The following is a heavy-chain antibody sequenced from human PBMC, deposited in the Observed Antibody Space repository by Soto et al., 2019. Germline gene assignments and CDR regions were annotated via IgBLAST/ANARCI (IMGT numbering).Heavy chain of an antibody. V-gene: IGHV4-39*01. CDR2: IYYSGST. D-gene: IGHD3-10*01. Sequence: SETLSLTCTVSGGSISSSSYYWGWIRRPPGKGLEWIGSIYYSGSTYYNPSLKSRVTISVDTPKNQFSLKVSSVTAADTAVYHCARHYYSSGSSPNHFDYWGLGTLVTVSS. CDR1: GGSISSSSYY. CDR3: ARHYYSSGSSPNHFDY. J-gene: IGHJ4*02.